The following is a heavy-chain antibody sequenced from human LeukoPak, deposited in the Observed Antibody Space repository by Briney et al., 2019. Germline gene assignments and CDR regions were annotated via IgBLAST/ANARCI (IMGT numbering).Heavy chain of an antibody. Sequence: GASVKVSCKVSGYTFTELSMHWVRQAPGKGLEWMGGFDPEDGETIYAQKFQGRVTMTEDTSTDTAYMELSSLRSEDTAVYYCATLGPIRSTLDAFDIWGQGTMVTVSS. V-gene: IGHV1-24*01. J-gene: IGHJ3*02. CDR1: GYTFTELS. CDR3: ATLGPIRSTLDAFDI. CDR2: FDPEDGET. D-gene: IGHD4-17*01.